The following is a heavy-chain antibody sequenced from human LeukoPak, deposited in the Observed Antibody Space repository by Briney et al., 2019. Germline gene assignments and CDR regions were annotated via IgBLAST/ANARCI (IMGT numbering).Heavy chain of an antibody. CDR2: ISSSSKYT. Sequence: GGSLRLSCAASGFTFSNYWMTWIRQAPGKGLEWVSYISSSSKYTNYAESVKGRFTISRDNAKNSLYLQMNSLRAEDTAVYYCARPYSSGWYGGFDLWGRGTLVTASS. CDR1: GFTFSNYW. D-gene: IGHD6-19*01. J-gene: IGHJ2*01. V-gene: IGHV3-11*03. CDR3: ARPYSSGWYGGFDL.